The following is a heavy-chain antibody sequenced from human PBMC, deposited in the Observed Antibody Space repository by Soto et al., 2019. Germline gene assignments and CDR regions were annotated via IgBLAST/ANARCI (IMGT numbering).Heavy chain of an antibody. CDR3: ARSSGYSYANSDY. Sequence: QVQLVESGGGVVQPGRSLRLSCAASGFTFSSYGMHWVRQAPGKGLEWVAVVWYDGSNKYYADSVKGRFSISRDNSKNKLYLQMNNLRAEDKGVYYCARSSGYSYANSDYWGQGTLVTVSS. CDR2: VWYDGSNK. J-gene: IGHJ4*02. D-gene: IGHD5-18*01. V-gene: IGHV3-33*01. CDR1: GFTFSSYG.